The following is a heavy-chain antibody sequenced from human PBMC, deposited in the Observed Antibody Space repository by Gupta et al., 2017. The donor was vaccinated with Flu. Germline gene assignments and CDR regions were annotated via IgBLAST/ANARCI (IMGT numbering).Heavy chain of an antibody. V-gene: IGHV3-20*01. D-gene: IGHD3-3*01. CDR1: GFTFDAYG. CDR3: ARFMTPYYDFWSGYYRYYYYGMDV. CDR2: INWNGGST. J-gene: IGHJ6*02. Sequence: EVQLVESGGVVVRPGGSRRLSCAASGFTFDAYGMSWVCQAPGKGLQWVSGINWNGGSTGYADSVKGRFTISRDNAKNSLYLQMNSLRAEDTALYHCARFMTPYYDFWSGYYRYYYYGMDVWGQGTTVTVSS.